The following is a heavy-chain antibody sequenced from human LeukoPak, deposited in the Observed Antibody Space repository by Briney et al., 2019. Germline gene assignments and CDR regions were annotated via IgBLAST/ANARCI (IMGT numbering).Heavy chain of an antibody. CDR1: GGSISSGSYY. Sequence: SETLSLTCTVSGGSISSGSYYLSWIRQPAGKGLEWIGRIYTSGSTNYNPSLKSRVTISVDTSKNQFSLKLSSVTAADTAVYYCARKTIVVVPAALGLNYYYYYMDVWGKGTTVTVSS. J-gene: IGHJ6*03. D-gene: IGHD2-2*01. CDR2: IYTSGST. CDR3: ARKTIVVVPAALGLNYYYYYMDV. V-gene: IGHV4-61*02.